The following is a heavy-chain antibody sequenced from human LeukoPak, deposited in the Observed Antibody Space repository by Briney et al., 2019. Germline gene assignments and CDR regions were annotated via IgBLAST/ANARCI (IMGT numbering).Heavy chain of an antibody. J-gene: IGHJ4*02. CDR1: GFTVSSNY. Sequence: LPGGSLRLSCAASGFTVSSNYMSWVRQAPGKGLEWVSVIYSCGSTYYADSVKGRFTISRDNSKNTLYLQMNSLRAADTAVYYCAKEPNMYGSGSYQIDYWGQGTLVTLSS. V-gene: IGHV3-53*01. D-gene: IGHD3-10*01. CDR3: AKEPNMYGSGSYQIDY. CDR2: IYSCGST.